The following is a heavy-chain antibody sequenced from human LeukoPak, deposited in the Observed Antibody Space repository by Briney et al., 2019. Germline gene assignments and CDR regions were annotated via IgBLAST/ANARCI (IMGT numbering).Heavy chain of an antibody. V-gene: IGHV3-74*01. CDR1: GFTFSSYW. Sequence: GGSLRLSCAASGFTFSSYWMHWVRQAPGKGLVWVSRVNSDGGSTSYTDSVKGRFTISRDNAKNTLYLQMNSLRAEDTAVYYCARRSAAKDAFDIWGQGTKVTVSS. CDR3: ARRSAAKDAFDI. D-gene: IGHD6-25*01. J-gene: IGHJ3*02. CDR2: VNSDGGST.